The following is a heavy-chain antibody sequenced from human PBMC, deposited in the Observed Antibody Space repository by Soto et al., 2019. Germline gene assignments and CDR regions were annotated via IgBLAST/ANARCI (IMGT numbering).Heavy chain of an antibody. CDR1: GFSFSPAR. CDR3: IWQQDFYYGRAV. CDR2: IKSKGGGGTA. V-gene: IGHV3-15*07. D-gene: IGHD6-13*01. Sequence: EVQLVESGGGLVTPGGSLTLSCAASGFSFSPARMNWVRQAPGKGLEWVGLIKSKGGGGTADYAAPVKGRFIISRDDSKNTIYLQINSLKPEDTALYYCIWQQDFYYGRAVWGQGTTVTVSS. J-gene: IGHJ6*02.